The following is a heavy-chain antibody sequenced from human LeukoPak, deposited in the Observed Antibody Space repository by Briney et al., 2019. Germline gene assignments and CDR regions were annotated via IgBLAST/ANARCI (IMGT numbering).Heavy chain of an antibody. CDR1: GFTFSTYA. Sequence: GGSLRLACAASGFTFSTYAMTWVRQAPGKGLEWVSTINSGGSTYYADSVKGRFTISRDNSKNTVSLQMESLRAEDTAVYYCASQDRGGYDGPVDYWGQGTLVTVSS. CDR2: INSGGST. CDR3: ASQDRGGYDGPVDY. D-gene: IGHD5-12*01. J-gene: IGHJ4*02. V-gene: IGHV3-23*01.